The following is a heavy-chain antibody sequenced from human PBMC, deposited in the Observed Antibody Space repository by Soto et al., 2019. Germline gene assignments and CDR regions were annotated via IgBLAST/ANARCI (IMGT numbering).Heavy chain of an antibody. Sequence: GGSLRLSCAASGFTVSSNYMSWVRQAPGKGLEWVSVIYSGGSTYYADSVKGRFTISRHNSKNTLYLQMNSLRAEDTAVYYCAQSKVGATSNYFDYWGQGTLVTVS. D-gene: IGHD1-26*01. V-gene: IGHV3-53*04. CDR1: GFTVSSNY. CDR3: AQSKVGATSNYFDY. CDR2: IYSGGST. J-gene: IGHJ4*02.